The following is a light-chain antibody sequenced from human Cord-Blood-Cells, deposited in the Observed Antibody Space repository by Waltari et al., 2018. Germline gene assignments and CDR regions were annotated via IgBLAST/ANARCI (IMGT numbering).Light chain of an antibody. CDR3: QQYNNWPPWT. CDR1: QSVSSN. CDR2: GAS. V-gene: IGKV3-15*01. J-gene: IGKJ1*01. Sequence: EIVMTQYTATLSVSPGERATLSGRASQSVSSNLAWYQQIPGQAPRLLIYGASTRATGIPARFSGSGSGTEFTLTISSLQSEDFAVYYCQQYNNWPPWTFGQGTKVEIK.